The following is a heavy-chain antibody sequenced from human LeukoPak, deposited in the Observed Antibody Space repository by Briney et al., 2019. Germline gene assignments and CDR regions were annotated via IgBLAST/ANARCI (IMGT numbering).Heavy chain of an antibody. D-gene: IGHD6-13*01. V-gene: IGHV4-31*03. J-gene: IGHJ4*02. CDR1: GGSISSGGYY. CDR2: IYYSGST. CDR3: ARDTIAAAGTFLDY. Sequence: TLSLTCTVSGGSISSGGYYWSWIRQHPGKGLEWIGYIYYSGSTYYNPSLKSRVTISVDTSKNQFSLKLSSVTAADTAVYYCARDTIAAAGTFLDYWGQGTLVTVSS.